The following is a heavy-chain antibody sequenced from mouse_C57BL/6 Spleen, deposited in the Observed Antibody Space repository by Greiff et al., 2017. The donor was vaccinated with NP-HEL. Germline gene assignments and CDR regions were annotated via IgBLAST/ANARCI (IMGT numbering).Heavy chain of an antibody. CDR3: ARGGLQYFDY. J-gene: IGHJ2*01. Sequence: QVQLKESGAELVKPGASVKISCKASGYAFSSYWMNWVKQRPGKGLEWIGQIYPGDGDTNYNGKFKGKATLTADKSSSTAYMQLSSLTSEDSAVYLCARGGLQYFDYWGQGTTLTVSS. V-gene: IGHV1-80*01. D-gene: IGHD2-4*01. CDR2: IYPGDGDT. CDR1: GYAFSSYW.